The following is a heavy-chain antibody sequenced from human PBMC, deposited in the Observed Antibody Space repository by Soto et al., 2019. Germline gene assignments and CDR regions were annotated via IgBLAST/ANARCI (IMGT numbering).Heavy chain of an antibody. CDR2: IIPIFGTA. CDR3: ARVWENYDFWSGYYSADGASYYYGMDV. Sequence: ASVKVSCKASGGTFSSYAISWVRQAPGQGLEWMGGIIPIFGTANYAQKFRGRVTITADESTSTAYMELSSLRSEDTAVYYCARVWENYDFWSGYYSADGASYYYGMDVWGQGTTVTVSS. D-gene: IGHD3-3*01. V-gene: IGHV1-69*13. J-gene: IGHJ6*02. CDR1: GGTFSSYA.